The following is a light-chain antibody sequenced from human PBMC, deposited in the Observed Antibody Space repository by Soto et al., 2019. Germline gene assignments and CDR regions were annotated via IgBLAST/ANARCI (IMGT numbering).Light chain of an antibody. V-gene: IGLV2-14*01. J-gene: IGLJ1*01. Sequence: QSVLTHPASVSWSPGHSITISCTGTSSDVGGYEYVSWYQQHPGKAPKLMIYEVTNRPSGVSNRFSGSKSGNTASLTISGLQAEEEADYYCSSYTSSSNYVFGTGTKVTVL. CDR1: SSDVGGYEY. CDR3: SSYTSSSNYV. CDR2: EVT.